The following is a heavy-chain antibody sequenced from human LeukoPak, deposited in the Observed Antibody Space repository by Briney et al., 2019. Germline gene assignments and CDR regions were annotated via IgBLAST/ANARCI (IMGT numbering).Heavy chain of an antibody. D-gene: IGHD6-6*01. J-gene: IGHJ4*02. CDR3: ARDSSSRGVNDY. CDR2: IKQDGSEK. Sequence: GGSLRLSCAASGFTFSSYWVSWVRQAPGKGLEWVANIKQDGSEKYYVDSVKGRFTISRDNAKNSLYLQMNSLRAEDTAVYYCARDSSSRGVNDYWGQGTLVTVSS. V-gene: IGHV3-7*01. CDR1: GFTFSSYW.